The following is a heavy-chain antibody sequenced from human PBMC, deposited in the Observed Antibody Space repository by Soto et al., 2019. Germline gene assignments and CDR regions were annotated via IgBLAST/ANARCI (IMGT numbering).Heavy chain of an antibody. V-gene: IGHV3-7*04. D-gene: IGHD3-16*01. J-gene: IGHJ4*02. CDR1: GFTVNSNY. Sequence: GGSLRLSCAASGFTVNSNYMSWVRQAPGKGLEWVANIKQDGSEKYYVDSVKGRFTISRDNAKNSLYLQMNSLRAEDTAVYYCARDQGDYFDYWGQGTLVTVSS. CDR3: ARDQGDYFDY. CDR2: IKQDGSEK.